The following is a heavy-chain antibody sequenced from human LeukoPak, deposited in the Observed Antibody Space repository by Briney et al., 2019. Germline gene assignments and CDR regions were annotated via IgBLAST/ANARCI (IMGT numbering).Heavy chain of an antibody. D-gene: IGHD4-17*01. CDR2: ISSSSSYI. CDR3: ARDRATVTSSGLGY. V-gene: IGHV3-21*01. J-gene: IGHJ4*02. Sequence: GGSLRLSCAASGFTFSSYSMNWVRQAPGKGLEWVSSISSSSSYIYHADSVKGRFTISRDNAKNSLYLQMNSLRAEDTAVYYCARDRATVTSSGLGYWGQGTLVTVSS. CDR1: GFTFSSYS.